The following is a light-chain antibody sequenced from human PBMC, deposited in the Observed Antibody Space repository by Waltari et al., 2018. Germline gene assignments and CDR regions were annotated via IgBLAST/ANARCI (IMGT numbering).Light chain of an antibody. J-gene: IGLJ2*01. V-gene: IGLV4-69*01. CDR3: QTWGSGIVT. CDR2: LNSDGSH. Sequence: QPVLTQSPSASASLGASVKLTCTLSTGHSDFAIAWHQQQPERGPRYLMKLNSDGSHTKGDEIPDRFSGSSSGAERYLPLSSLQSEDEAAYYCQTWGSGIVTFGGGTQLTVL. CDR1: TGHSDFA.